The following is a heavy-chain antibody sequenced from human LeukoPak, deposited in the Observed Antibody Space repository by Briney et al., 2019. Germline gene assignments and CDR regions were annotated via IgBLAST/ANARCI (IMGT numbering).Heavy chain of an antibody. CDR2: TNPSGGST. V-gene: IGHV1-46*01. CDR3: ARELFYDSSGYYGNWFDP. CDR1: GYTFTSYY. D-gene: IGHD3-22*01. Sequence: ASVKVSCKASGYTFTSYYMHWVRQAPGQGLEWTGITNPSGGSTSYAQKFQGRVTMTRDTSTSTVYMELSSLRSEDTAVYYCARELFYDSSGYYGNWFDPWGQGTLVTVSS. J-gene: IGHJ5*02.